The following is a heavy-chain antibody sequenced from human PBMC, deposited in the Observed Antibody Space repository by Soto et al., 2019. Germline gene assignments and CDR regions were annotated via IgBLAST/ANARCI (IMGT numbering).Heavy chain of an antibody. V-gene: IGHV4-39*01. CDR2: IYYSGST. D-gene: IGHD6-13*01. Sequence: QLRLQESGPGLVKPSETLSLTCSVSGASIRSTSYYWGWIRQPPGKGLEWIGSIYYSGSTHYSPPLKSRIIMSIDTSSNQFSLKLPSVTAADTAVYYCTSHEGGAAADRPLDYWGQGTLVTASS. CDR1: GASIRSTSYY. J-gene: IGHJ4*02. CDR3: TSHEGGAAADRPLDY.